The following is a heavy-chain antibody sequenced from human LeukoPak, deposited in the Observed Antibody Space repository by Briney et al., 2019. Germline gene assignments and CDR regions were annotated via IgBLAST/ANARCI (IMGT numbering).Heavy chain of an antibody. CDR2: INHSGST. D-gene: IGHD1-7*01. CDR1: GGSFSGYY. CDR3: ASGPSSLELLKT. J-gene: IGHJ5*02. V-gene: IGHV4-34*01. Sequence: SETLSLTCAVYGGSFSGYYWSWIRQPPGKGLEWIGEINHSGSTNYNPSLKSRVTISVDTSKNQFSLRLSSVTAADTAIYYCASGPSSLELLKTWGQGTLVTVSS.